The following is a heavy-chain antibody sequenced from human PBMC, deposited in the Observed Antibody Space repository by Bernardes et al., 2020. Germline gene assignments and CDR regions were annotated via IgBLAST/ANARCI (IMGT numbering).Heavy chain of an antibody. CDR1: GFRFGDYY. V-gene: IGHV3-11*04. CDR3: AKDLDNYASGGSADF. D-gene: IGHD3-10*01. CDR2: ITSSGAVK. J-gene: IGHJ4*02. Sequence: GSLRLSCAASGFRFGDYYMSWVRQAPGKGLEWVSYITSSGAVKYYGDSVKGRFTISRDNSKNTVYLQMNSLRPEDTAVYYCAKDLDNYASGGSADFWGQGTLVTVSS.